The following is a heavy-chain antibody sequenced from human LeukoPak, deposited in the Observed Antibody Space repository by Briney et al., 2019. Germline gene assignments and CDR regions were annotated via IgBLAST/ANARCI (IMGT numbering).Heavy chain of an antibody. CDR2: IDPSDSYT. J-gene: IGHJ3*02. CDR3: ARRALPPAYCGGDCFDAFDI. Sequence: PGESLKISCKGSGYRFTSYWISWVRQMPGKGLEWMGRIDPSDSYTNYSPSFQGHVTISADKSISTAYLQWSSLKASDTAMYYCARRALPPAYCGGDCFDAFDIWGQGTMVTVSS. V-gene: IGHV5-10-1*01. CDR1: GYRFTSYW. D-gene: IGHD2-21*02.